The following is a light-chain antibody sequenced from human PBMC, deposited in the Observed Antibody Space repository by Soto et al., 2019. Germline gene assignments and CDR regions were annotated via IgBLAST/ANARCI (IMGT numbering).Light chain of an antibody. Sequence: SYELTQPPSVSVAPGQTATISCGENNIDSRTVHWYQQKPGQAPLLVVYDNSFRPSGIPNRFSGSNSGNTATLTISRVEAGDEADYYCQVWDNVDDHIYAFRTGTKV. J-gene: IGLJ1*01. CDR1: NIDSRT. CDR2: DNS. CDR3: QVWDNVDDHIYA. V-gene: IGLV3-21*02.